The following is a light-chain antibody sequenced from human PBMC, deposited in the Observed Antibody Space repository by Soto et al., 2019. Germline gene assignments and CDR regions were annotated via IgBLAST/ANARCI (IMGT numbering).Light chain of an antibody. V-gene: IGKV3-20*01. J-gene: IGKJ2*01. CDR2: AIY. CDR1: QSVPGTY. CDR3: QQYGNTPYT. Sequence: EILLTQSPGTLSLSPGETATLSCRASQSVPGTYLAWYLQTPGQAPRLLIYAIYKRATGIPDRFSGSGSGKDFSLSISRMEPEDFAVYYWQQYGNTPYTFGQGTKLEIK.